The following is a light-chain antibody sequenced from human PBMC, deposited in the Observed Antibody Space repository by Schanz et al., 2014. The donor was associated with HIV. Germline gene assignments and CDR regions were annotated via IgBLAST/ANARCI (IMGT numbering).Light chain of an antibody. J-gene: IGLJ1*01. Sequence: QSVLTQPPSVSGAPGQSITVPCSGTSSNFGAGYDVHWYQELPGTAPKLLIYSNNNRPSGVPDRFSGSKSGTSASLAITGXXXXDEADYYCQSYDINLSSYVFGPGTKLTVL. CDR3: QSYDINLSSYV. V-gene: IGLV1-40*01. CDR1: SSNFGAGYD. CDR2: SNN.